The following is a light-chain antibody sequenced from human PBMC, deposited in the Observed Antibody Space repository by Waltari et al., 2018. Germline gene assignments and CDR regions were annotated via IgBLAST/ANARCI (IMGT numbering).Light chain of an antibody. V-gene: IGLV2-14*01. CDR3: SSYTRSSTWV. CDR1: ISDVGAYKY. CDR2: EAT. Sequence: QSALTQPASVSGSPGQSITISCTGTISDVGAYKYVSLYQHHPGKAPKLMIYEATNRPSGISNRFSGSKSGNPASLTISGLQAEDEADYYCSSYTRSSTWVFGGGTKLTVL. J-gene: IGLJ2*01.